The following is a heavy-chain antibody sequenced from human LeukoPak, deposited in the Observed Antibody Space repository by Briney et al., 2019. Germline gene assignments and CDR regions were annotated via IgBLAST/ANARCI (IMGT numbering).Heavy chain of an antibody. J-gene: IGHJ6*04. V-gene: IGHV1-69*01. Sequence: SVKVSCKASGSTFSSYAISWVRQAPGQGLEWMGGIIPIFGTANYAQKFQGRVTITADESTSTAYMELSSLRSEDTAVYYCARGEIVVVLAAMGDYYGMDVWGKGTTVTVSS. CDR2: IIPIFGTA. CDR1: GSTFSSYA. CDR3: ARGEIVVVLAAMGDYYGMDV. D-gene: IGHD2-2*01.